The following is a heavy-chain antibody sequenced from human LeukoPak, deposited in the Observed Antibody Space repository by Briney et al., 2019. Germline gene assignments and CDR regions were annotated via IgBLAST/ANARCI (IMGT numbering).Heavy chain of an antibody. CDR1: GGSISDYH. Sequence: SETLSLTCTVSGGSISDYHWSWIRQPPGKGLEYIGYIYNSGRTFYNPSLKSRVTISADTSKKQFSLKLTSVTAADTAVYYCARDTAMKSWGQGTLVTVSS. CDR2: IYNSGRT. CDR3: ARDTAMKS. J-gene: IGHJ4*02. D-gene: IGHD5-18*01. V-gene: IGHV4-59*12.